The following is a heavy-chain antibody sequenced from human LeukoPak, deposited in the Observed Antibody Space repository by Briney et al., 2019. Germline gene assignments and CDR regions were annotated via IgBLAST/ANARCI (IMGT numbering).Heavy chain of an antibody. Sequence: GGSLRLSCAASGFTFGSCSMTWVRQAPGKGLEWVSYISSSGSTIYYADSVKGRFTISRDNAKNSLYLQMNSLRAEDTAVYYCARDILTGSQSRFQHWGQGTLVTVSS. V-gene: IGHV3-48*04. J-gene: IGHJ1*01. D-gene: IGHD3-9*01. CDR2: ISSSGSTI. CDR1: GFTFGSCS. CDR3: ARDILTGSQSRFQH.